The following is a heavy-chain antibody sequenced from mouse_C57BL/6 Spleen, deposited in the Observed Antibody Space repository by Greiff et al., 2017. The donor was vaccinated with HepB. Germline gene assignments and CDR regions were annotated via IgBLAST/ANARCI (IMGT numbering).Heavy chain of an antibody. Sequence: EVQLVESGGGLVKPGGSLKLSCAASGFTFSDYGMHWVRQAPEKGLEWVAYISSGSSTIYYADTVKGRFTISRDNAKNTLFLQMTSLRSEDTAMYYCARCDGYWYYAMDYWGQGTSVTVSS. CDR1: GFTFSDYG. V-gene: IGHV5-17*01. CDR3: ARCDGYWYYAMDY. CDR2: ISSGSSTI. D-gene: IGHD2-3*01. J-gene: IGHJ4*01.